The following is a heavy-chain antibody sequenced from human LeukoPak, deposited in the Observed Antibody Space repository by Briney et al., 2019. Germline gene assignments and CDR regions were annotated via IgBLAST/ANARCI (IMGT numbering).Heavy chain of an antibody. CDR2: ISHSGST. CDR1: GASFSGYY. J-gene: IGHJ5*02. V-gene: IGHV4-34*01. Sequence: PSETLSLTCAVSGASFSGYYWNWIRQPPGKGLEWIGEISHSGSTNYNPSLKSRVTISVDASNKQFSLKLSSVTAADTAVYYCASVYGGVWGSSRYWYNWFDPWGQGTLVTVSS. CDR3: ASVYGGVWGSSRYWYNWFDP. D-gene: IGHD3-16*02.